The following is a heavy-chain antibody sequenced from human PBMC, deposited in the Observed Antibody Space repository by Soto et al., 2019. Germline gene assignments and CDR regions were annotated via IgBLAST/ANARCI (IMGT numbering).Heavy chain of an antibody. V-gene: IGHV3-23*01. CDR1: GFTFSSYA. Sequence: EVQLLESGGGLVQPGGSLRLSCAASGFTFSSYAMSWVRLAPGKGLEWFSSIGGSGGTYYADSVKGRFTISRDNSKNMLYLHLNSLRAEDTAMYYCAKGQGGSYYYDSWGQGNLVTFSS. J-gene: IGHJ4*02. CDR3: AKGQGGSYYYDS. CDR2: IGGSGGT. D-gene: IGHD3-16*01.